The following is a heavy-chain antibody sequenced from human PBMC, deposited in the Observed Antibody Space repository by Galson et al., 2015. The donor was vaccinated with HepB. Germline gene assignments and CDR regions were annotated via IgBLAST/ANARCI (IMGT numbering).Heavy chain of an antibody. J-gene: IGHJ6*02. D-gene: IGHD2-15*01. CDR1: DFTFTTYW. Sequence: SLRLSCAASDFTFTTYWMSWVRQTPGKGLEWLANIKQDGSEKYYVDSVKGRFTISRDNAKNSVYLQMNSLRGEDTAIYYCAGTKVATPGAVWGQGTTVIVSS. CDR2: IKQDGSEK. CDR3: AGTKVATPGAV. V-gene: IGHV3-7*01.